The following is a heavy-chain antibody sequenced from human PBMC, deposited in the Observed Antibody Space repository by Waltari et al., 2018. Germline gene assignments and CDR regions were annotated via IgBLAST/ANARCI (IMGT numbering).Heavy chain of an antibody. CDR2: MSWNSGSI. J-gene: IGHJ3*02. D-gene: IGHD2-8*01. Sequence: EVQLVESGGGLVQPGRSLRISCAASGFTFADYAMNLVRQAPGKGLEWVSGMSWNSGSIGYADSVKGRFTISRDNAKNSLYLQMNSLRAEDTALYYCAKDILMVYAGPGLGVFDIWGQGTMVTVSS. CDR1: GFTFADYA. CDR3: AKDILMVYAGPGLGVFDI. V-gene: IGHV3-9*01.